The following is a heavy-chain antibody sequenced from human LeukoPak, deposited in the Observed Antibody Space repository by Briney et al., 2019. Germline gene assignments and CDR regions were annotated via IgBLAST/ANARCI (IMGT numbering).Heavy chain of an antibody. CDR2: ILYDGTNK. J-gene: IGHJ6*03. Sequence: GGSLRFSCAASGFTFSSYGMHWVRQAPGKGLEWVALILYDGTNKFCADSVRGRFTISRDNSKNTLFLQMNSLRAEDTAVYYCAKDRGYSGYAYYYYYMDVWGKGTTVTVSS. CDR3: AKDRGYSGYAYYYYYMDV. V-gene: IGHV3-30*02. CDR1: GFTFSSYG. D-gene: IGHD5-12*01.